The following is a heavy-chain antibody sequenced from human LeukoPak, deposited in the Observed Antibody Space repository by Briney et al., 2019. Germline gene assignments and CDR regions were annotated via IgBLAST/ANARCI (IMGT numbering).Heavy chain of an antibody. D-gene: IGHD2/OR15-2a*01. V-gene: IGHV3-73*01. CDR2: IRSKANSYAT. J-gene: IGHJ4*02. CDR3: AKDSAKKYDDY. CDR1: GFTFSGSA. Sequence: PGGSLRLSCAASGFTFSGSAMHWVRQASGKGLEWVGRIRSKANSYATAYAASVKGRFTISRDDSKNTAYLQMNGLRAEDTAVYYCAKDSAKKYDDYWGQGTLVTVSS.